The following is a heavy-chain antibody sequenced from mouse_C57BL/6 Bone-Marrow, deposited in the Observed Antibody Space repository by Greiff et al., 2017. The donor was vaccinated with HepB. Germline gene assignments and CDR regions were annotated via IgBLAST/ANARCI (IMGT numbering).Heavy chain of an antibody. CDR3: ARDAHAMDY. CDR2: SRNKANDYTT. CDR1: GFTFSDFY. Sequence: EVKLVESGGGLVQSGRSLRLSCATSGFTFSDFYMEWVRQAPGKGLEWIAASRNKANDYTTEYSASVKGRFIVSRDTSQSILYLQMNALRAEDTAIYYCARDAHAMDYWGQGTSVTVSS. J-gene: IGHJ4*01. V-gene: IGHV7-1*01.